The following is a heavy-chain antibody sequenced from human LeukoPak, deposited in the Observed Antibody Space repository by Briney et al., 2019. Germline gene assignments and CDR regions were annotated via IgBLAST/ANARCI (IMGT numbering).Heavy chain of an antibody. Sequence: SETLSLTCAVYGGSFSGYYWSWIRQPPGKGLEWIGEINHSGSTNYNPSLKSRVTISVDTSKNQFSLTLSSVTAADPAVYYWARFARASGYWGRGTLVTVSS. J-gene: IGHJ4*02. CDR1: GGSFSGYY. V-gene: IGHV4-34*01. D-gene: IGHD3-10*01. CDR3: ARFARASGY. CDR2: INHSGST.